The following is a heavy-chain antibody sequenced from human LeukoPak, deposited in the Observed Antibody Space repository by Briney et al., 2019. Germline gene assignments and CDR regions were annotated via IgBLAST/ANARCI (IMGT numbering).Heavy chain of an antibody. D-gene: IGHD3-10*01. CDR1: GFAFSSYA. CDR3: AKVGSVTMLRGIGGYYFDY. J-gene: IGHJ4*02. V-gene: IGHV3-23*01. CDR2: ISGSGGST. Sequence: GGSLRLFCAASGFAFSSYAMSWVRQAPGKGLEWVSDISGSGGSTYYADSVKGRFPISRDNSKNTLYLQMNSLRAEDTAVYYCAKVGSVTMLRGIGGYYFDYWGQGTLVTVSS.